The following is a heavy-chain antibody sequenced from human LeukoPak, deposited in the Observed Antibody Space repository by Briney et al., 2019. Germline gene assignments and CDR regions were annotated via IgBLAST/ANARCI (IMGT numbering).Heavy chain of an antibody. D-gene: IGHD3-3*02. CDR1: GASINSGIYY. J-gene: IGHJ6*03. Sequence: SETLSLTCTVSGASINSGIYYWSWIRQPAGKGLEWIVRTYTSGSTNYNPSLKSRVTISVDTSKNQFSLNLSSVTAADTAVYYCARDARVHTLAFYYYMDVWGKGTTVTISS. V-gene: IGHV4-61*02. CDR2: TYTSGST. CDR3: ARDARVHTLAFYYYMDV.